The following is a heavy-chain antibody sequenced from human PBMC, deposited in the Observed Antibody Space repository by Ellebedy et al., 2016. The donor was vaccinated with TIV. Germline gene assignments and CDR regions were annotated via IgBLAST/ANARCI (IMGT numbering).Heavy chain of an antibody. CDR3: ARFGELASSYYYYYYGMDV. CDR1: GFTFSSYA. V-gene: IGHV3-23*01. D-gene: IGHD3-10*01. J-gene: IGHJ6*02. Sequence: GESLKISXAASGFTFSSYAMSWVRQAPGKGLEWVSAISGSGGSTYYADSVKGRFTISRDNAKNSLYLQMNSLRAEDTAVYYCARFGELASSYYYYYYGMDVWGQGTTVTVSS. CDR2: ISGSGGST.